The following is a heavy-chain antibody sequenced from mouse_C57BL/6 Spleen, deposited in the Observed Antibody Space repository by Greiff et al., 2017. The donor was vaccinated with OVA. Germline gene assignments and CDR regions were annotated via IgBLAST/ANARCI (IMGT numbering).Heavy chain of an antibody. CDR3: ARYDGYYVAY. CDR2: IDPSDSYT. V-gene: IGHV1-50*01. CDR1: GYTFTSYW. J-gene: IGHJ3*01. D-gene: IGHD2-3*01. Sequence: QVQLQQPGAELVKPGASVKLSCKASGYTFTSYWMQWVKQRPGQGLEWIGEIDPSDSYTNYNQKFKGKATLTVDTSSSTAYMQLSSLTSEDSAVYYCARYDGYYVAYWGQGTLVTVSA.